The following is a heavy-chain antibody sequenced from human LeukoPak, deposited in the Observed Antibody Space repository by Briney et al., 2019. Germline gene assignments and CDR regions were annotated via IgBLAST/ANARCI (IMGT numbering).Heavy chain of an antibody. Sequence: ASVKVSCKLSGHTLGELSIHWVRQAPARGLEWMGSFDPEDGKRMYAREFQGRLSMTEDTSTDTAYMELSSLRSEDTAVYYCATNSMFYYDSSGYWFYPWGQGTLVTVSS. CDR1: GHTLGELS. D-gene: IGHD3-22*01. CDR2: FDPEDGKR. CDR3: ATNSMFYYDSSGYWFYP. J-gene: IGHJ5*02. V-gene: IGHV1-24*01.